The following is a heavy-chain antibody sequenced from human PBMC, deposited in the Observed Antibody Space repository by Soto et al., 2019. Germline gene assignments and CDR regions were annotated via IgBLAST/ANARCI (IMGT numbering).Heavy chain of an antibody. CDR2: IWYDGSNK. D-gene: IGHD6-19*01. V-gene: IGHV3-33*01. J-gene: IGHJ2*01. CDR3: ARDRIAVAGTRFVFWYFDL. Sequence: QVQLVESGGGVVQPGRSLRLSCAASGFTFSSYGMHWVRQAPGKGLEWVAGIWYDGSNKYYADSVKGRFTISRDNSKNTVYLQMNGLRAEDTAVYYCARDRIAVAGTRFVFWYFDLWGRGTLVTVSS. CDR1: GFTFSSYG.